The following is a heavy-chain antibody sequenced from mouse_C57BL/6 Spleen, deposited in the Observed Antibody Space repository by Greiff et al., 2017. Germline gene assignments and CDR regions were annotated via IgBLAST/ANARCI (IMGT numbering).Heavy chain of an antibody. CDR1: GFTFSSYA. Sequence: EVKLVESGGGLVKPGGSLKLSCAASGFTFSSYAMSWVRQTPEKRLEWVATISDGGSYTYYPDNVKGRFTISRDNAKNNLYLQMSHLKSEDTAMYYCARSPYGTHRYWYFDVWGTGTTVTVSS. J-gene: IGHJ1*03. CDR2: ISDGGSYT. V-gene: IGHV5-4*03. D-gene: IGHD2-1*01. CDR3: ARSPYGTHRYWYFDV.